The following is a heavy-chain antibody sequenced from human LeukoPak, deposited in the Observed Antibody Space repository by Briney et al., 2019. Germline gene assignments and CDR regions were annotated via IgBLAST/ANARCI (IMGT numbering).Heavy chain of an antibody. V-gene: IGHV1-46*04. CDR1: GYTFTSYF. J-gene: IGHJ4*02. D-gene: IGHD3-22*01. CDR2: INPLSGST. CDR3: AKEWSYDSIGPYFNY. Sequence: ASVKVSCKTSGYTFTSYFIHWVRQAPGQGLEWMGIINPLSGSTTYAQNLQGRVTMTSDTSTSTVYVELSSLRSEDTAVYYCAKEWSYDSIGPYFNYWGQGTLVTVSS.